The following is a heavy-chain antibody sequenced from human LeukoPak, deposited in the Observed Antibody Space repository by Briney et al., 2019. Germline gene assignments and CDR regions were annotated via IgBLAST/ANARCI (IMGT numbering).Heavy chain of an antibody. CDR3: TRVGYIDEGIDY. CDR2: IKQDGSKK. Sequence: GSLRLSCVASGFPFSSYWMTWVRQAPGKGLEWVANIKQDGSKKSYVNSVKGRFTISRDNAKNSLYLQMNSLRAEDTAIYYCTRVGYIDEGIDYWGQGTLVTVSS. D-gene: IGHD5-24*01. J-gene: IGHJ4*02. CDR1: GFPFSSYW. V-gene: IGHV3-7*04.